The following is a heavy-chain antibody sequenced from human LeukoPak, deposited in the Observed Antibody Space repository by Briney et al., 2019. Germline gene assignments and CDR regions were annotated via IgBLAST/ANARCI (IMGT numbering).Heavy chain of an antibody. CDR2: ISSSGS. V-gene: IGHV3-23*01. CDR1: GFTFSRLA. J-gene: IGHJ6*03. D-gene: IGHD4-17*01. Sequence: GGSLRLSCAASGFTFSRLAMTWVRQAPGKGLEWVSTISSSGSYYADPVKGRFIISRDNSRNTLDLQMNSLRAEDTAVYYCARVETTMTLYYYYMDVWGKGTTVTASS. CDR3: ARVETTMTLYYYYMDV.